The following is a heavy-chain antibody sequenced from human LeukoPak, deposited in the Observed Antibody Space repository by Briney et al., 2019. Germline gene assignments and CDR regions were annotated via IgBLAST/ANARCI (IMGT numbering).Heavy chain of an antibody. J-gene: IGHJ4*02. Sequence: GGSLRLSCAASGFTFSSYAMSWVRQAPGKGLEWVSAIRGSGGSTYYADSVKGRFTISRDNSKNTLYLQMNSLRDGDTAVYYCAKEGAYGANSPIDYWGQGTLVTVSS. CDR1: GFTFSSYA. CDR2: IRGSGGST. CDR3: AKEGAYGANSPIDY. D-gene: IGHD4-23*01. V-gene: IGHV3-23*01.